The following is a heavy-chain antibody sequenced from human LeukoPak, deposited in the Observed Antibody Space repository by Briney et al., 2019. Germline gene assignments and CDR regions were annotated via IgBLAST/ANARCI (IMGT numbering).Heavy chain of an antibody. V-gene: IGHV4-34*01. Sequence: SETLSLTCAVYGGSFSGYYWSWIRQPPGKGLEWTGEINHSGSTNYNPSLKSRVTISVDTSKNQFSLKLSSVTAADTAVYYCASEYYYDSSGYSHDYWGQGTLVTVSS. J-gene: IGHJ4*02. D-gene: IGHD3-22*01. CDR2: INHSGST. CDR1: GGSFSGYY. CDR3: ASEYYYDSSGYSHDY.